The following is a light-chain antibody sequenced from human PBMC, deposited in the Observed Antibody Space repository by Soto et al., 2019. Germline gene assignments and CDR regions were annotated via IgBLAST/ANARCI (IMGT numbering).Light chain of an antibody. V-gene: IGKV3-11*01. J-gene: IGKJ3*01. CDR3: QQRSKRPPLFT. CDR2: DAS. Sequence: EIVLTQSPATLSLSPGERATLSCRASQSVNTYLAWYQQKPGQAPRLLIYDASIRATGIPARFSGSGSGTDFTLTISSLEPEDFAVYYCQQRSKRPPLFTFGPGTKVDVK. CDR1: QSVNTY.